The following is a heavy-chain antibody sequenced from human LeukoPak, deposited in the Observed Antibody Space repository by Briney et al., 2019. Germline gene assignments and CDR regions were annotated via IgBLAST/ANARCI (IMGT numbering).Heavy chain of an antibody. CDR2: IYYSGST. CDR1: GGSISSYY. D-gene: IGHD4-17*01. Sequence: SETLSLTCTVSGGSISSYYWSWIRQPPGKGLEWMGYIYYSGSTNYNPSLKSRVTISVDTSKNQFSLKLSSVTAADTAVYYCARGTGPWMTTVTAFDYWGQGTLVTVSS. V-gene: IGHV4-59*01. J-gene: IGHJ4*02. CDR3: ARGTGPWMTTVTAFDY.